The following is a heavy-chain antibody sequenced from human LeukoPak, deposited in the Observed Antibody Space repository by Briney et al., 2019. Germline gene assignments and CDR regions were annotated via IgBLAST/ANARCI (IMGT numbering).Heavy chain of an antibody. CDR1: GVTFDSYS. D-gene: IGHD2/OR15-2a*01. V-gene: IGHV3-21*01. Sequence: GGSLRLSCAASGVTFDSYSMNWGRQAPGKGGERGSSIRVGRGYIFYADSVKGGFTISRDNAKKSLYVHMKRVRAEDTAVYYCARDSRHHRFLYWDWFDPWGQGTLVTVTS. J-gene: IGHJ5*02. CDR2: IRVGRGYI. CDR3: ARDSRHHRFLYWDWFDP.